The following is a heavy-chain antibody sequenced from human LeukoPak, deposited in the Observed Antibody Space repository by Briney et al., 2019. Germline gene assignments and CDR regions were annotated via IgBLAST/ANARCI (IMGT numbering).Heavy chain of an antibody. Sequence: SETLSLTCTVSGGSISSGGYYWSWIRQHPGKGLEWIGYIYYSGSTYYNPSLKSRVTISVDTSKNQFSLKLSSVTAADTAVYYCARESSFGDPGAYFDYWGQGTLVTVSS. D-gene: IGHD2-21*02. CDR3: ARESSFGDPGAYFDY. CDR2: IYYSGST. CDR1: GGSISSGGYY. V-gene: IGHV4-31*03. J-gene: IGHJ4*02.